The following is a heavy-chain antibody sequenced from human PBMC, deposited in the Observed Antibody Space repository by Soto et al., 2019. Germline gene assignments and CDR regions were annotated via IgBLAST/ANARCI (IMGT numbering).Heavy chain of an antibody. CDR2: ISTYDGNT. D-gene: IGHD2-21*01. V-gene: IGHV1-18*01. CDR3: ARDEEDANLMIVVLPGDY. Sequence: QVQLVQSGGEVKKPGASVKVSCKASGYRFSRYGINWVRQAPGQGLEWMVWISTYDGNTQYAPKFQGRLTITIDTSTTKAYLELRSLTSDDTAVYYCARDEEDANLMIVVLPGDYWGQGTLVSVSS. CDR1: GYRFSRYG. J-gene: IGHJ4*02.